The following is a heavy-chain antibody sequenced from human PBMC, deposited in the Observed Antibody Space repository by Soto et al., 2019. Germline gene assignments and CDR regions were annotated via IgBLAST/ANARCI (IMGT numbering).Heavy chain of an antibody. Sequence: LRLSCAASGFTFSSYAMHWVRQAPGKGLEWVAVISYDGSNKYYADSVKGRFTISRDNSKNTLYLQMNSLRAEDTAVYYCARVSRPVSKPHYYYYYGMDVWGQGTTVTVSS. CDR3: ARVSRPVSKPHYYYYYGMDV. V-gene: IGHV3-30-3*01. CDR2: ISYDGSNK. J-gene: IGHJ6*02. D-gene: IGHD2-2*01. CDR1: GFTFSSYA.